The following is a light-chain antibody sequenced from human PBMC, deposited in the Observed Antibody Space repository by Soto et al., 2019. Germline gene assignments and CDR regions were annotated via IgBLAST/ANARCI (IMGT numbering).Light chain of an antibody. J-gene: IGKJ1*01. Sequence: IQMTQSPSTPSASVGDRITITCRASQTIISWLAGYQQKPGKAPKLLIYKASTLKSGVPSRFSGSGSGTEFTLTISSLQPDDFATYYCQHYNSYSEAFGQGTNVDTK. CDR2: KAS. CDR1: QTIISW. CDR3: QHYNSYSEA. V-gene: IGKV1-5*03.